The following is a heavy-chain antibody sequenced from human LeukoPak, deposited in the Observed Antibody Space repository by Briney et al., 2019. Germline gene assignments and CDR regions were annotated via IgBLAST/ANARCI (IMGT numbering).Heavy chain of an antibody. D-gene: IGHD2-15*01. Sequence: GGSLRLSCAASGFIFDDYAMHWVRQAPGKGLEWVSGISWNSGTIGYVDSVKGRFTISRDNAKKSLYLQMNSLRPEDTALYYCARGLGGSFYVSFDFWGQGTLVTVSS. CDR3: ARGLGGSFYVSFDF. CDR1: GFIFDDYA. V-gene: IGHV3-9*01. CDR2: ISWNSGTI. J-gene: IGHJ4*02.